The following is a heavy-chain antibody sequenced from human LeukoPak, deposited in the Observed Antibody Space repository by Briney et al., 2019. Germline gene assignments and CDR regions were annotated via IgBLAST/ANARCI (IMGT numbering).Heavy chain of an antibody. V-gene: IGHV4-38-2*02. CDR3: ARNNWNDPATGGI. J-gene: IGHJ3*02. Sequence: SETLSLTCTVSGYSISSGYYWGWIRQPPGKGLEWIGSIYHSGSTYYNPSLKSRVTISVDTSKNQFSLKFSSVTAADTAVYYCARNNWNDPATGGIWGQGTMVTVSS. CDR2: IYHSGST. D-gene: IGHD1-20*01. CDR1: GYSISSGYY.